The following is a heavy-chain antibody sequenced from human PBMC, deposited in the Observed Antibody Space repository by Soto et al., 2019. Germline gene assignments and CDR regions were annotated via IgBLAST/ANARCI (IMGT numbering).Heavy chain of an antibody. Sequence: ASVKVSCKTSGYTFTTYGISWVRQAPGQGLEWMGWISAYNGNTNYAQKLQGRVTMTTDTSTSTAYMELRSLRSDDTAVYYCARWVVPAAMDYFDYWGQGTLVTVLL. CDR3: ARWVVPAAMDYFDY. D-gene: IGHD2-2*01. CDR2: ISAYNGNT. J-gene: IGHJ4*02. V-gene: IGHV1-18*01. CDR1: GYTFTTYG.